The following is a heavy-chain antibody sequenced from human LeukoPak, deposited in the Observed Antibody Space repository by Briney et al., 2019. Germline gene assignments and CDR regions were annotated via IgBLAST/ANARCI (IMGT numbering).Heavy chain of an antibody. Sequence: AXXKVSCKASGYTFTSYGISWVRQAPGQGIEGMGWISAYNGNTNYAKKFQGRVTITADESKRTAYIEVSSLRSEDTAVYYCARVIVVVPAAIMADWYFDLWGRGTLVTVSS. J-gene: IGHJ2*01. CDR2: ISAYNGNT. CDR1: GYTFTSYG. D-gene: IGHD2-2*02. CDR3: ARVIVVVPAAIMADWYFDL. V-gene: IGHV1-18*01.